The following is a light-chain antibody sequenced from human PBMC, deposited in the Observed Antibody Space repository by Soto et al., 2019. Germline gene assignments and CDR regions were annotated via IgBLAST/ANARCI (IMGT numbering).Light chain of an antibody. J-gene: IGLJ1*01. CDR1: SSDVGGYNY. CDR2: EVS. V-gene: IGLV2-14*01. CDR3: SSYTSSSTHNYV. Sequence: QSASVSGSPGQSITISCTGTSSDVGGYNYVSWYQQHPGKAPKLMIYEVSNRPSGVSNRFSGSKSGNTASLTISGLQAEDEADYYCSSYTSSSTHNYVFGTGTKLTVL.